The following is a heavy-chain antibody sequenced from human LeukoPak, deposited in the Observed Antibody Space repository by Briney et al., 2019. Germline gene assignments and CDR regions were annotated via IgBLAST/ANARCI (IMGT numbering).Heavy chain of an antibody. CDR1: GFNFNMFA. CDR2: LSRGGGST. J-gene: IGHJ4*02. V-gene: IGHV3-23*01. D-gene: IGHD2-8*01. CDR3: AKEQRIRHCSEGVCMEGYYFDY. Sequence: GGSLRLSCTGSGFNFNMFAIDWVRQAPGQGLEWVSGLSRGGGSTNYADPVKGRFTISRDKSKNMVILQMNSLRPEDTAVYYCAKEQRIRHCSEGVCMEGYYFDYWGQGTLVTVSS.